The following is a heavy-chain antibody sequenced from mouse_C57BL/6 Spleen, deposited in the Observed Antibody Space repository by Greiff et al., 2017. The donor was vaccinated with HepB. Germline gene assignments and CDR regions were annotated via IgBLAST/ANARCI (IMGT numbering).Heavy chain of an antibody. D-gene: IGHD2-2*01. CDR3: ARGGYRAMDY. CDR1: GYAFSSSW. Sequence: VQLQQSGPELVKPGASVKISCKASGYAFSSSWMNWVKQRPGKGLEWIGRIYPGDGDTNYNGKFKGKATLTADKSSSTAYMQLSSLTSEDSAVYFCARGGYRAMDYWGQGTSVTVSS. CDR2: IYPGDGDT. J-gene: IGHJ4*01. V-gene: IGHV1-82*01.